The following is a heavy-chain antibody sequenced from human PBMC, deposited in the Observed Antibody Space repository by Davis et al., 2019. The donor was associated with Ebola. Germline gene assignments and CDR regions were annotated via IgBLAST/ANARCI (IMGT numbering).Heavy chain of an antibody. CDR3: ARGGVAYSDLDY. D-gene: IGHD2-21*01. Sequence: ASVKVSCKASGYTFITYYIHWVRQAPGQGLEWMGIINPSGGSTTYAQKFQGRVTMTRENSMSTAYMELSSLRSEDTAVYFCARGGVAYSDLDYWGQGTLVAVSS. CDR2: INPSGGST. CDR1: GYTFITYY. V-gene: IGHV1-46*01. J-gene: IGHJ4*02.